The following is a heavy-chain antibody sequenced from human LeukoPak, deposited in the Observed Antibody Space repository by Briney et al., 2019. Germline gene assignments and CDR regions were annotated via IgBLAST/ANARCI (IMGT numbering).Heavy chain of an antibody. CDR2: FDPEDGET. D-gene: IGHD6-13*01. CDR1: GYTLTELS. Sequence: ASVKVSCKVSGYTLTELSMHWVRQAPGKGLEWMGGFDPEDGETIYAQKFQGRVTMTEDTSTDTAYMELSSLRSGDTAVYYCATWGIAAAQPGDDYWGQGTLVTVSS. J-gene: IGHJ4*02. CDR3: ATWGIAAAQPGDDY. V-gene: IGHV1-24*01.